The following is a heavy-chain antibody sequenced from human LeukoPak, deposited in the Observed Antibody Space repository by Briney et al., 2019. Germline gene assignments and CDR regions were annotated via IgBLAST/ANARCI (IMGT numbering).Heavy chain of an antibody. V-gene: IGHV4-59*08. CDR3: ARHERDASLDHAFDI. CDR1: GGSISSYY. J-gene: IGHJ3*02. Sequence: SETLSLTCTVSGGSISSYYWSWIRQPPGKGLEWIGYIYYSGSTSYNPSLKSRVTILVDTSKNQFSLKLSSVTAADTAVYYCARHERDASLDHAFDIWGQGTMVTVS. D-gene: IGHD5-24*01. CDR2: IYYSGST.